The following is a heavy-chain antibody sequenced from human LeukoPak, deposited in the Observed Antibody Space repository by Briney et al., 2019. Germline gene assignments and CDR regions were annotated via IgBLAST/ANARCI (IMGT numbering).Heavy chain of an antibody. J-gene: IGHJ4*02. V-gene: IGHV4-59*01. D-gene: IGHD4/OR15-4a*01. CDR1: GGSISSYY. Sequence: SETLSLTCSVSGGSISSYYWSWIRQPPGKGLEWIGSIYYSGTTNYNPSLKSRVTTSIDTSKNQSSLKLSSVTAADTAVYYCARSNXRFKSFDYWGQGTLVTVSS. CDR2: IYYSGTT. CDR3: ARSNXRFKSFDY.